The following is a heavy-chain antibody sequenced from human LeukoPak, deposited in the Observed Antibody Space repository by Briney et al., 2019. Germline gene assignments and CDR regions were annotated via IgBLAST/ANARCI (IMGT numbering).Heavy chain of an antibody. CDR1: GYTFTGYY. J-gene: IGHJ4*02. CDR3: ARDFTGYSSSPGY. Sequence: ASVKVSCKASGYTFTGYYTHWVRQAPGQGLEWMGRINPNSGGTNYAQKFQGRVTMTRDTSTSTAYMELSRLRSDDTAVYYCARDFTGYSSSPGYWGQGTLVTVSS. CDR2: INPNSGGT. V-gene: IGHV1-2*06. D-gene: IGHD6-13*01.